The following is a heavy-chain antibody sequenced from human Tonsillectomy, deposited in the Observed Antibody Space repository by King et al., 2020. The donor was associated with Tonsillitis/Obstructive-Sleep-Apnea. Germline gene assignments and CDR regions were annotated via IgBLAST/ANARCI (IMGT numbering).Heavy chain of an antibody. CDR1: GFTFNTYA. V-gene: IGHV3-23*04. CDR3: AKDGYYDSRGYSDY. CDR2: ISGSGGST. J-gene: IGHJ4*02. Sequence: VQLVESGGGLVQPGGSLRLSCAASGFTFNTYAMSWVRQTPGKGLEWVSAISGSGGSTYYADSVKGRFTISRDNSKNTLYLQMNSLRAEDTAIYYCAKDGYYDSRGYSDYWGQGTLVTVSS. D-gene: IGHD3-22*01.